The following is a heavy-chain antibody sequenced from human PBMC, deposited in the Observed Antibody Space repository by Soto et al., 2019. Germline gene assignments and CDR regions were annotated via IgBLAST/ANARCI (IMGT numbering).Heavy chain of an antibody. D-gene: IGHD6-13*01. CDR2: IYYSGST. CDR3: ARGIAAAGNPYYYYYMDV. CDR1: GGSISSYY. V-gene: IGHV4-59*01. J-gene: IGHJ6*03. Sequence: SETLSLTCTVSGGSISSYYWSWIRQPPGKGLEWIGYIYYSGSTNYNPSLKSRVTISVDTSKNQFSLKLSSVTAADTAVYYCARGIAAAGNPYYYYYMDVWGKGTTVTVS.